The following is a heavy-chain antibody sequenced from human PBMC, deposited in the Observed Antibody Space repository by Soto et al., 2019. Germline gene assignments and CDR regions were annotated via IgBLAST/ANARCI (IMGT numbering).Heavy chain of an antibody. J-gene: IGHJ6*02. V-gene: IGHV3-48*02. CDR3: ARCSRNSCYSYGVDV. Sequence: PGGSLRLSCAASGFTFSNCGMNWFRQTPGKGLEWVSYISDSGATKHYADSVKGRFTISRDNGKDSLYLQMNSLRDEDTAVYFCARCSRNSCYSYGVDVWGQGATVTVSS. D-gene: IGHD2-15*01. CDR2: ISDSGATK. CDR1: GFTFSNCG.